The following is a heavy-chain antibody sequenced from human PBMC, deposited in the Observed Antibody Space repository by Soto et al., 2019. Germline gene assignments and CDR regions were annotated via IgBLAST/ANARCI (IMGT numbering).Heavy chain of an antibody. V-gene: IGHV3-9*01. CDR3: AKDRIFGYYYYYMDV. CDR2: ISWNSGSI. D-gene: IGHD3-3*01. CDR1: GFTFDDYA. Sequence: EVQLVESGGGLVQPGRSLRLSCAASGFTFDDYAMHWVRQAPGKGLEWVSGISWNSGSIGYADSVKGRFTISRDNAKNSLYLQMNSLRAEDTALYYCAKDRIFGYYYYYMDVWGKGTTVTVSS. J-gene: IGHJ6*03.